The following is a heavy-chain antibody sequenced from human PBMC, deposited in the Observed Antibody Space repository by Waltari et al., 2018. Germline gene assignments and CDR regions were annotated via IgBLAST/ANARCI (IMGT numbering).Heavy chain of an antibody. D-gene: IGHD5-12*01. CDR3: ATYIGASLGTAAFDV. Sequence: QLQLQESGPGLVKPSETLPLTCRVSGGSLTTNTHYPGWIRQPPGQGLEWIGTVSYNGATYSSPSLRGRLTLSRDTTMNQLSLKLGSVTAADTALYYCATYIGASLGTAAFDVWGQGTMVTVSS. CDR2: VSYNGAT. CDR1: GGSLTTNTHY. V-gene: IGHV4-39*01. J-gene: IGHJ3*01.